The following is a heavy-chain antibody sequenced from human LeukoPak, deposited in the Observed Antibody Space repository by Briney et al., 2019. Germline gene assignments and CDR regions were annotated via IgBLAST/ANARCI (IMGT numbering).Heavy chain of an antibody. CDR1: GGSINSGDYY. V-gene: IGHV4-30-4*01. D-gene: IGHD1-20*01. Sequence: PSETLSLTCTVSGGSINSGDYYWSWIRQPPGKGLEWMGYIFHTGSTDYNPSLKGRVTVSIDTSTNQFSLNLTSVTAADTAVYYCARDRPNNYYFSFFGVDVWGQGATVTVS. J-gene: IGHJ6*02. CDR2: IFHTGST. CDR3: ARDRPNNYYFSFFGVDV.